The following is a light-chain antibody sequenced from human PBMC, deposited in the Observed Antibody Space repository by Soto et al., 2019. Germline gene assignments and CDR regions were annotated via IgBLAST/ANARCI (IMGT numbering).Light chain of an antibody. Sequence: DIQMTQSPSTLYASVGDRVTITCRASQSIGASLARFQQKPGKAPNLLIYKASSLESGVPSRFSGSGSGTAFTLTISTLQPDDFATYYYQQYNSSPLTFSGGTKVEIK. V-gene: IGKV1-5*03. CDR3: QQYNSSPLT. J-gene: IGKJ4*01. CDR1: QSIGAS. CDR2: KAS.